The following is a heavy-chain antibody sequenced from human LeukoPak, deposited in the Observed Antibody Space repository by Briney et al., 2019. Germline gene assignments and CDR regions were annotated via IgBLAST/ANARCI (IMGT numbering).Heavy chain of an antibody. CDR2: IRYDGSNK. V-gene: IGHV3-30*02. CDR1: GFTFSSYG. Sequence: GGSLRLSCAASGFTFSSYGMHWVRQAPGKGLEWVAFIRYDGSNKYYADSVKGRFTISRDNSKNTLYLQMNSLRAEDTAVYYCARDPSSNYFAYYYYYMDVWGKGTTVTVSS. J-gene: IGHJ6*03. CDR3: ARDPSSNYFAYYYYYMDV. D-gene: IGHD4-11*01.